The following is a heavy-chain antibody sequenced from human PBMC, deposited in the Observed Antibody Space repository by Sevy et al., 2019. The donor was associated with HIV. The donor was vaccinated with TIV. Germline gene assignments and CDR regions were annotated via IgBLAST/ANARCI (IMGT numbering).Heavy chain of an antibody. CDR3: ARGPGTYTIFGVVIIRGGSNWFDP. CDR1: GYTFTGYY. CDR2: INPNSGGT. Sequence: ASVKVSCKASGYTFTGYYMHWVRQAPGQELESMGRINPNSGGTNYAQKFQGRVTMTRDTSISTAYMELSRLRSDDTAVYYCARGPGTYTIFGVVIIRGGSNWFDPWGQGTLVTVSS. V-gene: IGHV1-2*06. J-gene: IGHJ5*02. D-gene: IGHD3-3*01.